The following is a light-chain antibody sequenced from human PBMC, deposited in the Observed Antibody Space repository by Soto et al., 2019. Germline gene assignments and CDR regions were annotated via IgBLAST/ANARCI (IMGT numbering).Light chain of an antibody. Sequence: EIVVTQSPATLSVSPGERVSLSCRASQSVGSDLAWYLQKPGQAPSLLVYGASTRATGMPARFSGSGSGTEFTLTISSLQSEDFAVYYCQQYNNWPHTFGQGTKLEIK. CDR3: QQYNNWPHT. V-gene: IGKV3-15*01. CDR1: QSVGSD. J-gene: IGKJ2*01. CDR2: GAS.